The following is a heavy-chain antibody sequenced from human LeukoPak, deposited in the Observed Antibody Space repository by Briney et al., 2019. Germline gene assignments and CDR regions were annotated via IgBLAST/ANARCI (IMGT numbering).Heavy chain of an antibody. CDR3: ARDSSGYFDY. V-gene: IGHV4-39*07. J-gene: IGHJ4*02. Sequence: SETLSLTCTVSGGSISSGSYYWGWIRQPPGKGLEWIGSIYYSGSTYYNPSLKSRVTISVDTSKNQFSLKLSSVTAADTAVYYCARDSSGYFDYWGQGTLVTVSS. CDR2: IYYSGST. CDR1: GGSISSGSYY. D-gene: IGHD6-19*01.